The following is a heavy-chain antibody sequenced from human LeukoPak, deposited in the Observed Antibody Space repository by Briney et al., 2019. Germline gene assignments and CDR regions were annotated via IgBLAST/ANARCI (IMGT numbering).Heavy chain of an antibody. CDR1: GFTFSTHE. CDR3: AKGGYCSSTICYPRNAFDM. D-gene: IGHD2-2*01. Sequence: GGSLRLSCAASGFTFSTHEMNWVRQAPGNGLEWISHISNDPTTIYYADSVKGRFTISRDNAKNSLYLQMTSLRAEDTAVYYCAKGGYCSSTICYPRNAFDMWGLGTMVTISS. V-gene: IGHV3-48*03. CDR2: ISNDPTTI. J-gene: IGHJ3*02.